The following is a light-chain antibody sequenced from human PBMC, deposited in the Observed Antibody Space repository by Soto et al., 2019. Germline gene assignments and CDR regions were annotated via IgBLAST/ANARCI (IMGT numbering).Light chain of an antibody. CDR3: QQYNNWPPGRFT. CDR2: GAS. Sequence: EIVMTQSPATLSVSPGERATLSCRASQSVSSNLAWYQQKPGQAPRLLIYGASTRATGIPARFSGSGSGTEFTLTISSLQSENFAVYYCQQYNNWPPGRFTFGPGTKVDI. V-gene: IGKV3-15*01. CDR1: QSVSSN. J-gene: IGKJ3*01.